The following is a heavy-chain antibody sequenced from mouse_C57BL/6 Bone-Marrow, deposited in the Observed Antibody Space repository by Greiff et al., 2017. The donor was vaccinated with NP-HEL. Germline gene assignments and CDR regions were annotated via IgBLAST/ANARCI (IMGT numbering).Heavy chain of an antibody. D-gene: IGHD2-2*01. Sequence: VQLQQSGAELVRPGASVKLSCKASGYTFTDYYINWVKQRPGQGLEWIARIYPGSGNTYYNEKFKGKATLTAEKSSSTAYMQLSSLTSEDSAVYFCARCPLMVTTRAMDYWGQGTSVTVSS. V-gene: IGHV1-76*01. CDR3: ARCPLMVTTRAMDY. J-gene: IGHJ4*01. CDR2: IYPGSGNT. CDR1: GYTFTDYY.